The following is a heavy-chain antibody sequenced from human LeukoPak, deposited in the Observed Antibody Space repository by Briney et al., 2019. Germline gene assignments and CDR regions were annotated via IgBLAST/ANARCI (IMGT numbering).Heavy chain of an antibody. J-gene: IGHJ4*02. CDR3: ARGAVEIDS. CDR2: IYYSGNT. D-gene: IGHD6-19*01. CDR1: GGSISSGGY. Sequence: SQTLSLTCTVSGGSISSGGYWSWIRQHPGKGLEWIGYIYYSGNTYYNPSLKSRVTITEDTPKNQFSLKLSSVTAADTAVYYCARGAVEIDSWGQGTLVTVSS. V-gene: IGHV4-31*03.